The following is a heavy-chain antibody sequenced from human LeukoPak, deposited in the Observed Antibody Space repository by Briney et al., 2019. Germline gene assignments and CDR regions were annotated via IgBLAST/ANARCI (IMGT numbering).Heavy chain of an antibody. V-gene: IGHV4-34*01. Sequence: SETLSLTCAVYGGSFSGYYWSWIGQPPGKGLEWIGEINHSGSTNYNPSLKSRVTISVDTSKNQFSLKLSSVTAADTAVYYCAIGHIAAAGTSWGQGTLVTVSS. CDR2: INHSGST. D-gene: IGHD6-13*01. CDR1: GGSFSGYY. J-gene: IGHJ4*02. CDR3: AIGHIAAAGTS.